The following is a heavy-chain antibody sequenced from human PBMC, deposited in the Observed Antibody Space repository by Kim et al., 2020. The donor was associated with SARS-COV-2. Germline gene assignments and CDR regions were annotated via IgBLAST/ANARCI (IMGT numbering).Heavy chain of an antibody. CDR2: ISSDGNPM. V-gene: IGHV3-11*01. CDR1: GFRFSNYY. Sequence: GGSLRLSCAASGFRFSNYYMNWIRLPPGKGLEWVSSISSDGNPMYYADPVKGRFSVSRDNAKNSLYLQMNSLRVEDTAIYFCARSLNWNYDYDYWGQGTLVTVSS. D-gene: IGHD1-7*01. CDR3: ARSLNWNYDYDY. J-gene: IGHJ4*02.